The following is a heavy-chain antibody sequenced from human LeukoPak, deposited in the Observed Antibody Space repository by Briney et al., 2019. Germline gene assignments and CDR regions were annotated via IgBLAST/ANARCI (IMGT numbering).Heavy chain of an antibody. J-gene: IGHJ3*01. CDR3: ARHSGSLDAFDF. CDR1: GFTFSSYE. D-gene: IGHD1-26*01. CDR2: VSSGGGTI. Sequence: GGSLRLSCAASGFTFSSYEINWVRQAPGKGLEWVSYVSSGGGTIYYADSVRGRFTISRDNAKNSLYLQMNSLGAEDTAVYYCARHSGSLDAFDFWGQGTMVTVSS. V-gene: IGHV3-48*03.